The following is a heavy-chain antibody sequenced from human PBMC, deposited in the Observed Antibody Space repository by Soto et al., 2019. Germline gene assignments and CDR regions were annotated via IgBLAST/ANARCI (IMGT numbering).Heavy chain of an antibody. CDR3: ARAKSYANLFDY. CDR2: INPNNGGT. V-gene: IGHV1-2*02. Sequence: QVQLVQSGAEVKKPGASVKVSCKASAYTFTGYYMHWVRQAPGQGLEWMGWINPNNGGTNYPRKFQGRVTLTRDTSINTAYMELSSLRFDDTAVYYCARAKSYANLFDYWGQGTLVTVSS. CDR1: AYTFTGYY. J-gene: IGHJ4*02. D-gene: IGHD3-16*01.